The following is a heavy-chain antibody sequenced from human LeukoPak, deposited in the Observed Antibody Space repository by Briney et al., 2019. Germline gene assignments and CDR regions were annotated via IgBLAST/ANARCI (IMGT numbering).Heavy chain of an antibody. V-gene: IGHV4-31*03. D-gene: IGHD3-10*01. Sequence: SQTLSLTCTVSGGSISSGGYYWSWIRQHPGKGLEWIGYIYYSGSTYYNPSLKSRVTISVDTSKNQFSLKLSSVTAADTAVYYCARIDTYGSGMFDPWGQGTLVTVSS. CDR1: GGSISSGGYY. CDR2: IYYSGST. J-gene: IGHJ5*02. CDR3: ARIDTYGSGMFDP.